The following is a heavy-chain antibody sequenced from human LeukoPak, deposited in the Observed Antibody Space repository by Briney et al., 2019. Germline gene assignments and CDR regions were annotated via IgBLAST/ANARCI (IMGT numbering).Heavy chain of an antibody. V-gene: IGHV3-23*01. CDR1: GFTFSSYS. J-gene: IGHJ6*03. Sequence: PGGSLRLSCAASGFTFSSYSMNWVRQAPGRGLEWVSAISGSGGSTYYADSVKGRFTISRDNSKNTLYLQMNSLRAEDTAVYYCARPAGNLCTNGVCYKEYYYYYYMDVWGKGTTVTVSS. CDR2: ISGSGGST. CDR3: ARPAGNLCTNGVCYKEYYYYYYMDV. D-gene: IGHD2-8*01.